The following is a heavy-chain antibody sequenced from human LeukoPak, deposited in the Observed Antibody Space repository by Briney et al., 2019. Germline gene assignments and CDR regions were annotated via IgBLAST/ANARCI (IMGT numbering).Heavy chain of an antibody. CDR3: AKENGWEPPSSFAP. V-gene: IGHV3-23*01. D-gene: IGHD1-26*01. CDR1: GFTVSSNY. J-gene: IGHJ5*02. CDR2: ISGSGGST. Sequence: GGSLRLSCAASGFTVSSNYMSWVRQAPGKGLEWVSAISGSGGSTYYADSVKGRFTISRDNSKNTLYLQMNSLRAEDTAVYYCAKENGWEPPSSFAPWGQGTLVTVSS.